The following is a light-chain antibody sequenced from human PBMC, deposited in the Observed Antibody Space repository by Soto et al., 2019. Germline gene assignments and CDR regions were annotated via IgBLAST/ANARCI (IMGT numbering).Light chain of an antibody. V-gene: IGKV1-39*01. Sequence: IKLTQSPSSLSASVGARVTVTCRASQGISSYLAWYQQKPGKAPKLLIYATSSLQSGVPSRFSGSGSGTDFTLTISSLQPEDFATYYCQQSYSTPPGTFGQGTKVDI. J-gene: IGKJ1*01. CDR1: QGISSY. CDR2: ATS. CDR3: QQSYSTPPGT.